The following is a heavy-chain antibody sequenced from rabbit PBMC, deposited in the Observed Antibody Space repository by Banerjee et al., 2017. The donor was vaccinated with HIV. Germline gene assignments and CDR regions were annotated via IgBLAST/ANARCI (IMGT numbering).Heavy chain of an antibody. CDR1: GFSLSNNYV. D-gene: IGHD1-1*01. J-gene: IGHJ4*01. CDR2: IDGGSSGST. V-gene: IGHV1S45*01. CDR3: ARDVIGIGYVFKL. Sequence: QEQLVESGGGLVTLGGSLKLSCKASGFSLSNNYVMCWVRQAPGKGLEWIACIDGGSSGSTYYANWAEGRFTISKTSSTTVTLQMTSLTAADTATYFCARDVIGIGYVFKLWGPGTLVTVS.